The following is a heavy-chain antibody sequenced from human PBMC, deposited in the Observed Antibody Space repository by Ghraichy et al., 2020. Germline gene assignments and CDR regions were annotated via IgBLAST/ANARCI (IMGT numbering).Heavy chain of an antibody. Sequence: GSLRLTCNVSDGSISSYYWSWIRQSPGKGLEWIGYIHHIGNTNQNPSLKTRVTMSVDTSKNQFSLRLSSVTAADTAVYYCARVLLTGTTPPRGYFDFWGQGALVTVSS. D-gene: IGHD1-20*01. CDR1: DGSISSYY. CDR3: ARVLLTGTTPPRGYFDF. J-gene: IGHJ4*02. CDR2: IHHIGNT. V-gene: IGHV4-59*01.